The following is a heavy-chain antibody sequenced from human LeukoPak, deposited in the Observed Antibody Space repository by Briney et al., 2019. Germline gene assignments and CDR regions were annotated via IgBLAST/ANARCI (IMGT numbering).Heavy chain of an antibody. CDR1: GYTFTTYD. J-gene: IGHJ4*02. D-gene: IGHD3-10*01. CDR2: MNPHSGNT. CDR3: TRAPVPGNY. Sequence: GASVKVSCKASGYTFTTYDINWVRQASGQGLEWMGWMNPHSGNTGYAQKFQGRVTMTRDTSINTAYMKLSSLTSGDTAVYYCTRAPVPGNYWGQGTLVTVSS. V-gene: IGHV1-8*01.